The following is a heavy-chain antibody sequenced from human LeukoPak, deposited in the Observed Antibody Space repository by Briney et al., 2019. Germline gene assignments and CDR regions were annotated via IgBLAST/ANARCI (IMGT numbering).Heavy chain of an antibody. D-gene: IGHD6-19*01. V-gene: IGHV1-69*13. Sequence: SVKVSCKASGGTFSRYAISWVRQAPGQELEWMGGIIPMFGTANYAQKFQGRVTITADESTSTAYMELSSLRSEDTAVYYCARDRPYTGGWRGFDYWGQGTLVTVSS. CDR2: IIPMFGTA. CDR1: GGTFSRYA. CDR3: ARDRPYTGGWRGFDY. J-gene: IGHJ4*02.